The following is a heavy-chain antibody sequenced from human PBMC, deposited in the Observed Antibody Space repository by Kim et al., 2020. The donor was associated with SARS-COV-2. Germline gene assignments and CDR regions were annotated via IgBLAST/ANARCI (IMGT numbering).Heavy chain of an antibody. CDR2: GSNK. J-gene: IGHJ4*02. V-gene: IGHV3-33*06. CDR3: AEIAALGY. D-gene: IGHD6-6*01. Sequence: GSNKYYADSVKGRFTISRDYSKITLYLQMNSLRAEDTAVYYCAEIAALGYWGQGTLVTVSS.